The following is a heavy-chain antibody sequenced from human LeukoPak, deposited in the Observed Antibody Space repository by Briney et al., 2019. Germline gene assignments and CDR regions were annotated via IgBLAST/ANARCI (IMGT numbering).Heavy chain of an antibody. CDR1: GFTFSSYA. CDR2: ISGSGGST. V-gene: IGHV3-23*01. CDR3: AKSGLAAAGSDYFDY. Sequence: GGSLRLPCAASGFTFSSYAMSWVRQAPGKGLEWVSAISGSGGSTYYADSVKGRFTISRDNSKNTLYLQMNSLRAEDTAVYYCAKSGLAAAGSDYFDYWGQGTLVTVSS. D-gene: IGHD6-13*01. J-gene: IGHJ4*02.